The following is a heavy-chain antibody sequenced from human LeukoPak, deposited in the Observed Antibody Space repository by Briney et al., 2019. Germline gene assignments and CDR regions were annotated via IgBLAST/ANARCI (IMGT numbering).Heavy chain of an antibody. CDR3: AKPILPVGGSSYDY. V-gene: IGHV3-23*01. CDR2: ISGSGGST. D-gene: IGHD1-26*01. CDR1: GFTSSSYA. Sequence: GGSLRLSCAASGFTSSSYAMSWVHQAPGKELEWVSAISGSGGSTYYADSVKGRFTISRDNSKNTLYLQMNSLRAEDTAVYYCAKPILPVGGSSYDYWGQGTLVTVSS. J-gene: IGHJ4*02.